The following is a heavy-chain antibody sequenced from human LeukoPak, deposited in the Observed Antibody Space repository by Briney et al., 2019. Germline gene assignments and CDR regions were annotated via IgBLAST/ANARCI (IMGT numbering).Heavy chain of an antibody. D-gene: IGHD5-12*01. Sequence: ASVKVSCKTSGYTFSSYGISWVRQAPGQGLEWMGWMNPDSGNTGYAQKFQGRVTITRNTSISTAYMELSSLRSEDTAVYYCARGDSGYDDLGYGDPDLDYWYYMDVWGKGTTVTVSS. CDR1: GYTFSSYG. J-gene: IGHJ6*03. V-gene: IGHV1-8*03. CDR3: ARGDSGYDDLGYGDPDLDYWYYMDV. CDR2: MNPDSGNT.